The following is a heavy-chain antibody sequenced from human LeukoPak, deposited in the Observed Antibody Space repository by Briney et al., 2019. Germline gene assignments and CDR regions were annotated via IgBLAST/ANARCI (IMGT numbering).Heavy chain of an antibody. CDR3: AGAVNYDSSGYYRGYYMDV. CDR1: GGSFSGYY. D-gene: IGHD3-22*01. J-gene: IGHJ6*03. CDR2: INHSRST. V-gene: IGHV4-34*01. Sequence: SETLSLTCAVYGGSFSGYYWSWIRQPPGKGLEWIGEINHSRSTNYNPSLKSRVTISVDTSKNQFSLKLSSVTAADTAVYYCAGAVNYDSSGYYRGYYMDVWGKGTTVTVSS.